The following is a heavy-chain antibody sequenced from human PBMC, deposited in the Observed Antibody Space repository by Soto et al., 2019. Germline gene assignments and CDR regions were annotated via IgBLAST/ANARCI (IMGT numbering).Heavy chain of an antibody. V-gene: IGHV1-18*01. CDR1: GYTFANYG. CDR2: IGRYNGNT. CDR3: ARSHPLFYYIDV. J-gene: IGHJ6*03. Sequence: QVQLVQSGAEVKKPGASVKVSCKASGYTFANYGIMWVRQAPGQGLEWMGRIGRYNGNTNHAQKFQGRVTLTTDTTTSTAYVELSSLRSDDTAVYYCARSHPLFYYIDVWGKGTTVTVSS.